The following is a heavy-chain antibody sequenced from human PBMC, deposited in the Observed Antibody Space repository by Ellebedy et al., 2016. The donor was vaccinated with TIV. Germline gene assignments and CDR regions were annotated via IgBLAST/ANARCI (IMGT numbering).Heavy chain of an antibody. CDR1: GFTFSSYG. D-gene: IGHD2-15*01. Sequence: GESLKISCEGSGFTFSSYGVNWVRQAPGKGLEWVAVVSYDGKYKYFRDSVKGRFTISRDNSKNTVVLEMNSLRGEDTAVYYCAKERSRYCSGGRCFFFYSWGQGTLVTVSS. J-gene: IGHJ5*01. CDR3: AKERSRYCSGGRCFFFYS. CDR2: VSYDGKYK. V-gene: IGHV3-30*18.